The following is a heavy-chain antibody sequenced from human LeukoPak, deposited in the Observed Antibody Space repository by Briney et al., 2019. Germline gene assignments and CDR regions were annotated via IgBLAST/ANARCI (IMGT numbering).Heavy chain of an antibody. CDR3: ASGRVVGATWVED. V-gene: IGHV4-34*01. Sequence: PSETLSLTCAVYGGSFSGYYWSWIRQPPGKGLEWIGEINHSGSSNYNPSLKSRVTISLDASKNQFSPRLSSLTAADTAVYYCASGRVVGATWVEDWGQGTLVTVSS. CDR1: GGSFSGYY. D-gene: IGHD1-26*01. CDR2: INHSGSS. J-gene: IGHJ4*02.